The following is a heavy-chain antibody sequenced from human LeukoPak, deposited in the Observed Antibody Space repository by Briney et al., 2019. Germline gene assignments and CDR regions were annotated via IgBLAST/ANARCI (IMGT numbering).Heavy chain of an antibody. CDR1: GGSISSYY. V-gene: IGHV4-59*01. CDR3: ARESRDGFFDY. D-gene: IGHD3-10*01. Sequence: PSETLSLTCTVSGGSISSYYWSWIRQPPGKGLEWIGYIYYSGSTNYNPSLKSRVTISVDTSNNHLSLKLSSVTAADTAVYYCARESRDGFFDYWGQGTLVTVSS. J-gene: IGHJ4*02. CDR2: IYYSGST.